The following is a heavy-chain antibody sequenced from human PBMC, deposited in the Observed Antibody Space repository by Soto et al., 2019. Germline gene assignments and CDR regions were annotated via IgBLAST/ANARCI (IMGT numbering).Heavy chain of an antibody. D-gene: IGHD4-17*01. CDR1: GDSISSYY. J-gene: IGHJ4*02. V-gene: IGHV4-59*12. CDR2: LYYGRSA. CDR3: ARGRRTAVTIDY. Sequence: SETLSLTCAVSGDSISSYYCMWIRQPPGKGLESIGYLYYGRSANYNPSLKSRVTLSVDTSTNQCSQKLSSMTAADTAVYYCARGRRTAVTIDYWGQGTLVTVSS.